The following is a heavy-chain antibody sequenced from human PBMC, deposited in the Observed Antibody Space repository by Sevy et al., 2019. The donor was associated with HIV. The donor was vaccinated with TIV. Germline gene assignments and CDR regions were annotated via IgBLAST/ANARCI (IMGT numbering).Heavy chain of an antibody. J-gene: IGHJ3*02. CDR1: GYTFTSYD. V-gene: IGHV1-8*01. CDR2: MNPNSGNT. CDR3: ASVSDYSNLFVRAYGSSGYRYDAFDI. D-gene: IGHD3-22*01. Sequence: ASVKVSCKASGYTFTSYDINWVRQATGQGLEWMGWMNPNSGNTGYAQKFQGRVTMTRNTSISTAYMELSSLRSEDTAVYYCASVSDYSNLFVRAYGSSGYRYDAFDIWGQGTMVTVSS.